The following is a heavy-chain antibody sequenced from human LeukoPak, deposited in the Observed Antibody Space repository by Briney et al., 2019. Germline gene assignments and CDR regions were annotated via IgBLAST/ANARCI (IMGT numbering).Heavy chain of an antibody. CDR2: IVVGSGNT. D-gene: IGHD3-10*01. CDR1: GFTFTRSA. Sequence: SVKVSCKASGFTFTRSAMQWVRQARGQRLEWIGWIVVGSGNTKYAQKFRERVTITRDMSTGTAYMELSSLRSEDTAVYYCAASGFGFGELPSYFYYYMDVWGKGTTVTISS. J-gene: IGHJ6*03. V-gene: IGHV1-58*02. CDR3: AASGFGFGELPSYFYYYMDV.